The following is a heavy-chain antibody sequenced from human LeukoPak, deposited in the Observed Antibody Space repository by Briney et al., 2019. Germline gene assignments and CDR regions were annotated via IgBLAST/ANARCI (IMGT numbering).Heavy chain of an antibody. Sequence: ASVTVSCKASGYTFTSYSISWVRQAPGQGLEWMGWISAYNGNTNYAQKLQGRVTMTTDTSTSTAYMELRSLRSDDTAVYYCARLASKQVVDYWGQRTLVTVSS. D-gene: IGHD2-15*01. CDR1: GYTFTSYS. CDR3: ARLASKQVVDY. J-gene: IGHJ4*02. CDR2: ISAYNGNT. V-gene: IGHV1-18*04.